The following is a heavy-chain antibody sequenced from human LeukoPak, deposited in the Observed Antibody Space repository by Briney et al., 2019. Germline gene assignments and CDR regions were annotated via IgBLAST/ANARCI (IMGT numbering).Heavy chain of an antibody. V-gene: IGHV3-15*01. J-gene: IGHJ4*02. CDR1: GFTFSNAW. CDR3: TTEPRYDSSGPTFDY. CDR2: IKSKTDGGTR. D-gene: IGHD3-22*01. Sequence: GGSLRLSCAASGFTFSNAWMSWVRQAPGKGLEWVGRIKSKTDGGTRDYAAPVKGRFTISRDDSKNTLYLQMNSLKTEDTAVYYCTTEPRYDSSGPTFDYWGRGTLVTVSS.